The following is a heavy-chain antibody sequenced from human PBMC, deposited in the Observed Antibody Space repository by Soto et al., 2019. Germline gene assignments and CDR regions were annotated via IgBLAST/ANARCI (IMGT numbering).Heavy chain of an antibody. J-gene: IGHJ6*02. CDR3: TEAVAGPNYYYYGMDV. CDR2: IKSKTDGGTT. D-gene: IGHD6-19*01. CDR1: GFTFSNAW. V-gene: IGHV3-15*07. Sequence: GGSLRLSCAASGFTFSNAWMNWVRQAPGKGLEWVGRIKSKTDGGTTDYAAPVKGRFTISRDDSKNTLYLQMNSLKTADTAVYYCTEAVAGPNYYYYGMDVWGQGTTVTVSS.